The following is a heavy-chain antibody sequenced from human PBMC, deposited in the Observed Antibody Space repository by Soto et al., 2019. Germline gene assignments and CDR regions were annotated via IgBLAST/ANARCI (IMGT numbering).Heavy chain of an antibody. V-gene: IGHV3-23*01. D-gene: IGHD3-10*01. CDR1: GFTFSSYA. Sequence: EVQLLESGGGLVQPGGSLRLSCAASGFTFSSYAMSWVRQAPGKGLEWVSAISGSGGSTYYADSVKGRFTISRDNSKNTLYLQMNSLRAEDTAVYYCAKTYGSGSYRTSPHPYYYYYGMDVWGQGTTVTVSS. J-gene: IGHJ6*02. CDR2: ISGSGGST. CDR3: AKTYGSGSYRTSPHPYYYYYGMDV.